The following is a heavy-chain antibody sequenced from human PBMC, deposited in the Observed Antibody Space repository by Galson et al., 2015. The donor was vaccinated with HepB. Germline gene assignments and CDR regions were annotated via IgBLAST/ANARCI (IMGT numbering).Heavy chain of an antibody. Sequence: SVKVSCKASGGTFSSYAISWVRQAPGQGLEWMGGIIPILGIANYAQKFQGRVTITADKSTSTAYMELSSLRSEDTAVYYCARPFAYCGGDCPRGFDPWGQGTLVTVSS. D-gene: IGHD2-21*01. CDR3: ARPFAYCGGDCPRGFDP. CDR1: GGTFSSYA. V-gene: IGHV1-69*10. CDR2: IIPILGIA. J-gene: IGHJ5*02.